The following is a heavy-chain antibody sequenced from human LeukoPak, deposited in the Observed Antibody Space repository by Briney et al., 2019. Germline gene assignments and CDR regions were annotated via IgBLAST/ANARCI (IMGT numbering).Heavy chain of an antibody. CDR2: ISSSGSTI. V-gene: IGHV3-48*04. D-gene: IGHD2-2*01. CDR3: ARYCSSTSCAKYYYYYYMDV. CDR1: EFSVGSNY. J-gene: IGHJ6*03. Sequence: GGSLRLSCAASEFSVGSNYMTWVRQAPGKGLEWVSYISSSGSTIYYADSVKGRFTISRDNAKNSLYLQMNSLRAEDTAVYYCARYCSSTSCAKYYYYYYMDVWGKGTTVTVSS.